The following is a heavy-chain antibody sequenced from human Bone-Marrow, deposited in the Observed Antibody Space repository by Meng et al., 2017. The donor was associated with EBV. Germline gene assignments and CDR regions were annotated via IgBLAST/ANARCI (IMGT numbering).Heavy chain of an antibody. CDR3: ARDQYDY. CDR1: GGSISSSSYY. J-gene: IGHJ4*02. Sequence: LQLQDSGPGLVTHSAPLPLPCTVSGGSISSSSYYWGRLGQPRGKGLEWIGSISYSASPYYNPALTRRVTISVDTSKNKFSLKLSSVTAADTAVYYCARDQYDYWGQGTLVTVSS. D-gene: IGHD4-11*01. CDR2: ISYSASP. V-gene: IGHV4-39*07.